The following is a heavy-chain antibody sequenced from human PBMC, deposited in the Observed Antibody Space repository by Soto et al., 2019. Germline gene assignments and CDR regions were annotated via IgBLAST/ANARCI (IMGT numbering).Heavy chain of an antibody. J-gene: IGHJ6*02. CDR1: GGTFISYA. CDR2: LIPIFGIT. V-gene: IGHV1-69*13. D-gene: IGHD3-22*01. CDR3: ARGYYDSSGQFQAGLYYYYGMDV. Sequence: ASVKVSCKASGGTFISYAITWVRQAPGQGLEWMGGLIPIFGITNYAQKFQGRVTITADESSTTAYMELSSLRSEDTAVYYCARGYYDSSGQFQAGLYYYYGMDVWGQGTTVTVSS.